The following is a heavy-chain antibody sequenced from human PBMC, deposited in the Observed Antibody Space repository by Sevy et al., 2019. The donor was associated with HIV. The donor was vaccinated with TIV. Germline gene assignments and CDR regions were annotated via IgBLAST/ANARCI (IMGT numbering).Heavy chain of an antibody. J-gene: IGHJ5*02. Sequence: SETLSLTCTVSGGSISTYYWSWIRQPPGKGLEYIGYIYYTGSTNYNPSLKSRVTISVDTSKNQFSLNLRSVTAVDTAEYYCARAPPVRSGDDSLNWFDPWGQGTLVTVSS. CDR1: GGSISTYY. CDR2: IYYTGST. V-gene: IGHV4-59*01. D-gene: IGHD5-12*01. CDR3: ARAPPVRSGDDSLNWFDP.